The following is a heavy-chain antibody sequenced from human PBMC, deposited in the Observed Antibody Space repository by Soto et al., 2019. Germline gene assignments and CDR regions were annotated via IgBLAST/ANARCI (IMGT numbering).Heavy chain of an antibody. D-gene: IGHD6-13*01. J-gene: IGHJ4*02. CDR1: GGPVINGDSY. CDR2: INYRGTT. V-gene: IGHV4-31*03. CDR3: ARDAPGAAPY. Sequence: QVQLQASGPGLVKPSQTLSLTCTVSGGPVINGDSYLNWIRQHPEKGLEWMGYINYRGTTNYNAALKSRILISVDTSKNQFSLRLTAVTAADTAVYYCARDAPGAAPYWGQGTLVTGSS.